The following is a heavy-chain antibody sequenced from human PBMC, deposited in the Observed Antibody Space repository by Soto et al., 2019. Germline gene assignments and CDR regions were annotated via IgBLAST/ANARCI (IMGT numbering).Heavy chain of an antibody. CDR1: GFNFSNYD. J-gene: IGHJ4*02. D-gene: IGHD2-2*03. Sequence: GGSLRLSCVASGFNFSNYDMHWVRQAPGKGLEWVAVISFDAKRKHYANSVEGRFTISRDNPKKMLFLQMKSLTAEDSAVYFCTRMNTNMVDGYYFDNWGQGP. V-gene: IGHV3-30*14. CDR3: TRMNTNMVDGYYFDN. CDR2: ISFDAKRK.